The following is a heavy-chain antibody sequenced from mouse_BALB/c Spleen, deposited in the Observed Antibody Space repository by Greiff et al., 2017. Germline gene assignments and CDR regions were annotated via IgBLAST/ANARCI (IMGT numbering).Heavy chain of an antibody. V-gene: IGHV4-1*02. Sequence: EVKLLESGGGLVQPGGSLKLSCAASGFDFSRYWMSWVRQAPGKGLEWIGEINPDSSTINYTPSLKDKFIISRDNAKNTLYLQMSKVRSEDTALYYCARPMVYDGYYWFAYWGQGTLVTVSA. CDR2: INPDSSTI. CDR3: ARPMVYDGYYWFAY. CDR1: GFDFSRYW. D-gene: IGHD2-3*01. J-gene: IGHJ3*01.